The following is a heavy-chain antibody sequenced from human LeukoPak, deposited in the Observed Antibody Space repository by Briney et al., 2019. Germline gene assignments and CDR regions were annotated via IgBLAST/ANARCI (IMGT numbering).Heavy chain of an antibody. Sequence: PGGSLRLSRAASRFTFSGYWMHRVRQVPGKGPVWVSRISSDGSSTSYAGSVRGRFTISRDNAKNTLYLQMNSLRAEDTAVYYCARGGSYTAGAFDIWGQGTLVTVSS. CDR1: RFTFSGYW. J-gene: IGHJ3*02. D-gene: IGHD1-26*01. CDR2: ISSDGSST. CDR3: ARGGSYTAGAFDI. V-gene: IGHV3-74*01.